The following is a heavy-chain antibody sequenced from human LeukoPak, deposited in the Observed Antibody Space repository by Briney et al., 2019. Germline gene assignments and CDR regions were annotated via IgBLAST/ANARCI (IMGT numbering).Heavy chain of an antibody. CDR1: GYTFTNYN. CDR2: MNPKNGNT. J-gene: IGHJ4*02. CDR3: ARVGAPYSGSYYDS. D-gene: IGHD1-26*01. V-gene: IGHV1-8*01. Sequence: GAAVTVSFKTSGYTFTNYNINWVRQATGQWLEWMGWMNPKNGNTGYTQKFQGRVTMTRNTSISTAYMELSSLRSEDTAVFYCARVGAPYSGSYYDSWGQGTLVTVSS.